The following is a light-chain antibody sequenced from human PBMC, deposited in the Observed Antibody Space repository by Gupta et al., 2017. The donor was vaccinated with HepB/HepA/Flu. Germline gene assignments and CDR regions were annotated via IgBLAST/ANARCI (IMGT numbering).Light chain of an antibody. V-gene: IGKV3-11*01. CDR1: HTVSGY. Sequence: EIVLTQYPDTVSFSPGERATLTCRASHTVSGYLALYQQKDDQAPRLLIYDTSKRAAGIPARFSGSWSGTDFTLTISILEPEDFVIYYCQQCYHWPTFGQGTRLEIK. J-gene: IGKJ5*01. CDR3: QQCYHWPT. CDR2: DTS.